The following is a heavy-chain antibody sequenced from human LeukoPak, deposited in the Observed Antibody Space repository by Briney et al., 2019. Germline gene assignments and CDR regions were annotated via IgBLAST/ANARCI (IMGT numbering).Heavy chain of an antibody. CDR2: IYTSGST. J-gene: IGHJ6*02. Sequence: PSETLSLTCTVSGDSISSYYWSWIRQPAGKGLEWIGRIYTSGSTNYNPSLKSRVTMSVDTSKNQFSLKLSSVTAADTAVYYCARDPGPYYDILTGWDVWGQGTTVTVSS. CDR3: ARDPGPYYDILTGWDV. V-gene: IGHV4-4*07. D-gene: IGHD3-9*01. CDR1: GDSISSYY.